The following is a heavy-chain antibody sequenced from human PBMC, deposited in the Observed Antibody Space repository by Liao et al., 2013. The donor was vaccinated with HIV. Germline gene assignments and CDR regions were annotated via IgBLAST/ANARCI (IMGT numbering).Heavy chain of an antibody. Sequence: QLQLQESGPGLVKPSGTLSLTCTVSGGSISSSSYFWGWIRQPPGKGLEWIGTVYYSGSTYYNPSLKSRVTISVDTSKNHFSLRLTSVTAADTAVYYCARVPPXITFGGLSPYYFDYWGQGTLVTVSS. CDR2: VYYSGST. V-gene: IGHV4-39*07. D-gene: IGHD3-16*01. CDR1: GGSISSSSYF. CDR3: ARVPPXITFGGLSPYYFDY. J-gene: IGHJ4*02.